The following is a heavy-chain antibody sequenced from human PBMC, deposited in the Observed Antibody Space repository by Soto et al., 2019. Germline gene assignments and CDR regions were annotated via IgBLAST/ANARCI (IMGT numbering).Heavy chain of an antibody. CDR2: IKQDGSEK. V-gene: IGHV3-7*05. D-gene: IGHD3-16*02. CDR1: GFTFSSYW. J-gene: IGHJ6*02. CDR3: ARDLVDYVWGSYREPLYYYYYGMDV. Sequence: GGSLRLSCAASGFTFSSYWMSWVRQAPGKGLEWVANIKQDGSEKYYVDSVKGRFTISRDNAKNSLYLQMNSLRAEDTAVYYCARDLVDYVWGSYREPLYYYYYGMDVWGQGTTVTVSS.